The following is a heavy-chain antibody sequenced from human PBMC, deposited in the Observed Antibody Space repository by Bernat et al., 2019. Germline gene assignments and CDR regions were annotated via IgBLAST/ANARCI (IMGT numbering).Heavy chain of an antibody. CDR2: ISGSGDST. V-gene: IGHV3-23*01. CDR3: VKDIPHWGSAFDY. J-gene: IGHJ4*02. Sequence: EVQLLQSGGGLIQPGGSLRLSCAASGFTFSTYIMNWVRQAPGKGLEWVSSISGSGDSTNYADSVRGRFTISRDNSKNTLYLQMNSLRADDTAVYYCVKDIPHWGSAFDYWGQGILVTVSS. CDR1: GFTFSTYI. D-gene: IGHD7-27*01.